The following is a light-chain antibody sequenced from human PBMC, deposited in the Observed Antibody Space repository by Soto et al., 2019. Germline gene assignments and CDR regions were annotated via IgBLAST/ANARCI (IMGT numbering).Light chain of an antibody. Sequence: EIVLTQSPGTLSLSPGERATLSCRASQSVSSSYLAWYQHKPGQAPRLLIYGAFNRATGIPDRFSGSGSGTDFTLTISRLEPEDFAVYYCQQYGTPPFSFGPGTKVDIK. V-gene: IGKV3-20*01. CDR2: GAF. CDR1: QSVSSSY. J-gene: IGKJ3*01. CDR3: QQYGTPPFS.